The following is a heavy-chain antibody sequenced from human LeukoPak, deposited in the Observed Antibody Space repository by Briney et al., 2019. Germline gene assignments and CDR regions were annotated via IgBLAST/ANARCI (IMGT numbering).Heavy chain of an antibody. CDR2: IYYSGST. CDR3: ARQGLSRWGEDYFDY. J-gene: IGHJ4*02. D-gene: IGHD3-16*01. V-gene: IGHV4-39*01. CDR1: GGSISSSSYY. Sequence: SETLSLTCTVPGGSISSSSYYWGWIRQPPGKGLEWIGSIYYSGSTYYNPSLKSRVTISVDTSKNQFSLKLSSVTAADTAVYYCARQGLSRWGEDYFDYWGQGTLVTVSS.